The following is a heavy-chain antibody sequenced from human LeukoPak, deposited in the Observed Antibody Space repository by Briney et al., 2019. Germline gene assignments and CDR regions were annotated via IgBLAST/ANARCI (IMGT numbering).Heavy chain of an antibody. Sequence: GGSLRLSCAASGFTVSSNFMTWVRQAPGKGLEWVSVIYSGDSTYYADSVKDRFTISRDNSKNMLYLQMNSLRAEDTAVYYCARGGDSLHYWGQGTLVTVSS. CDR1: GFTVSSNF. CDR2: IYSGDST. D-gene: IGHD3-10*01. V-gene: IGHV3-66*01. CDR3: ARGGDSLHY. J-gene: IGHJ4*02.